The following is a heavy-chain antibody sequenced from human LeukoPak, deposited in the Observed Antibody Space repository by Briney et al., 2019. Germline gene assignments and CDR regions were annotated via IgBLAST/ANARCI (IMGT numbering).Heavy chain of an antibody. J-gene: IGHJ4*02. V-gene: IGHV4-31*03. Sequence: SETLSLTCTVSGGSISSGGYYWSWIRQHPGKGLEWIGYIYYSGSTYYNPSLKSRVTISVDMSKNQFSLKLSSVTAADTAVYYWARVVQVPAVYFDFWGQGTLVTVSS. CDR1: GGSISSGGYY. CDR2: IYYSGST. D-gene: IGHD2-2*01. CDR3: ARVVQVPAVYFDF.